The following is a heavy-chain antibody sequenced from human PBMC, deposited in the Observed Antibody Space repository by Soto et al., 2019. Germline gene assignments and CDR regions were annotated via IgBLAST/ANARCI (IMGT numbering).Heavy chain of an antibody. CDR3: ARGGYCSSTSCYTDYYGMDV. Sequence: PGGSLRLSCAASGFTFSDHYMDWVRQAPGKGLEWVGRTRNKANSYTTEYAASVKGRFTISRDDSKNSLYLQMNSLKTEDTAVYYCARGGYCSSTSCYTDYYGMDVWGQGTTVTV. CDR2: TRNKANSYTT. D-gene: IGHD2-2*02. CDR1: GFTFSDHY. V-gene: IGHV3-72*01. J-gene: IGHJ6*02.